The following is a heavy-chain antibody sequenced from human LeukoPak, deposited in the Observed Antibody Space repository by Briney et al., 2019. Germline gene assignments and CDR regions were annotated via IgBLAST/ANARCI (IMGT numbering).Heavy chain of an antibody. CDR1: GGTFSSYA. CDR2: INPNRGGQ. CDR3: ARVPYYDYVWGSYRNPTPFDY. Sequence: ASVKVSCKASGGTFSSYAISWVRQAPGQGLEWIGRINPNRGGQNYAQKFQGRVTMTRDTSISTAYMELSRLRSDDTAVYYCARVPYYDYVWGSYRNPTPFDYWGQGTLVTVSS. V-gene: IGHV1-2*02. J-gene: IGHJ4*02. D-gene: IGHD3-16*02.